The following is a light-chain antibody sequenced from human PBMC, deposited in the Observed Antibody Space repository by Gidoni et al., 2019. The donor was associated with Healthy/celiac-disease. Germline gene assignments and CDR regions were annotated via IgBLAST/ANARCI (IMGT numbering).Light chain of an antibody. J-gene: IGKJ1*01. CDR1: QSVSSN. Sequence: EIVMTQSPATLSVSPGERATLSCRASQSVSSNLAWYQQKPGQAPRLLIYGASTRATGIPARFSGSGSGTEFTLTISSLHSEDFAVYYCQQYNNCPPWTFXXXTKVEIK. CDR2: GAS. V-gene: IGKV3-15*01. CDR3: QQYNNCPPWT.